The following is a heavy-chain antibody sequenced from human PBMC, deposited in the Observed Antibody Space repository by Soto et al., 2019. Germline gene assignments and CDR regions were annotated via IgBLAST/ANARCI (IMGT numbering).Heavy chain of an antibody. CDR1: GGSISSSSYY. D-gene: IGHD5-12*01. V-gene: IGHV4-39*01. J-gene: IGHJ4*02. CDR2: IYYSGTT. CDR3: ARRGGYSGYDVQLGFAY. Sequence: HLQLQESGPGLVKPSETLSLTCTVSGGSISSSSYYWGWIRQPPGKGLEWIGSIYYSGTTYYSPSLKSRVTISVDTSKNQFSLKLSSVTAADTAVYYWARRGGYSGYDVQLGFAYWGQGTLVTVSS.